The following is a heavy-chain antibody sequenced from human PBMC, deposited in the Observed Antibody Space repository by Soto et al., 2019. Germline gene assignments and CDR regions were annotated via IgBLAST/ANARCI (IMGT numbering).Heavy chain of an antibody. CDR3: ARAASSRAARYYYYGMDV. J-gene: IGHJ6*02. CDR2: IIPISGTA. D-gene: IGHD6-6*01. Sequence: QVQLVQSGAEVKKPGSSVKVSCKASGGTFSSYAISWVRQAPGQGLEWMGGIIPISGTANYAQKFQGRVTITADESTSTAYMEQSSRRAEDTAVYYCARAASSRAARYYYYGMDVWGQGTTVTGSS. CDR1: GGTFSSYA. V-gene: IGHV1-69*01.